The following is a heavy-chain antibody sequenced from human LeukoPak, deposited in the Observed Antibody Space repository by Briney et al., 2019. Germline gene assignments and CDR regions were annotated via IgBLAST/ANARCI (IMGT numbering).Heavy chain of an antibody. Sequence: GASVKVSCKASGGTFSSYAISWVRQAPGQGLEWMGGIIPISGTANYAQKFQGRVTITADESTSTAYMELSSLRSEDTAVYYCARGPDYYDSSGYIDYWGQGTLVTVSS. CDR1: GGTFSSYA. CDR2: IIPISGTA. J-gene: IGHJ4*02. CDR3: ARGPDYYDSSGYIDY. V-gene: IGHV1-69*13. D-gene: IGHD3-22*01.